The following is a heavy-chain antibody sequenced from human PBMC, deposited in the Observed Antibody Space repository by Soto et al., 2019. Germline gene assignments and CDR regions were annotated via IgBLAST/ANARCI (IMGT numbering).Heavy chain of an antibody. Sequence: GGSLRLSCAASGFTFSSYWMHWVRQAPGKGLVWVSRINSDGSITSYADSVKGRFTISRDNAKNTLYLQMNSLRAEDTAVYYFSILASYYDRRGYFAFSAQGSLVTVSS. CDR2: INSDGSIT. CDR1: GFTFSSYW. J-gene: IGHJ4*02. CDR3: SILASYYDRRGYFAF. D-gene: IGHD3-22*01. V-gene: IGHV3-74*01.